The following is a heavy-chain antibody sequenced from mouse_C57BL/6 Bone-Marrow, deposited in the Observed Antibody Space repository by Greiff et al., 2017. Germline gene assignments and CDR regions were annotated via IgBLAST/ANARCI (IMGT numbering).Heavy chain of an antibody. CDR3: AGYYNGSSLDY. Sequence: VQLQQPGAELVKPGASVKLSCKASGYTFTSYSMPWVKQSPGQGLEWIGMIHPNSGSTNYNEKFKSRATLTVDKSSSTAYMQLSSLTSEDSAVFYRAGYYNGSSLDYWGQGTTVTVSA. CDR1: GYTFTSYS. J-gene: IGHJ2*01. CDR2: IHPNSGST. V-gene: IGHV1-64*01. D-gene: IGHD1-1*01.